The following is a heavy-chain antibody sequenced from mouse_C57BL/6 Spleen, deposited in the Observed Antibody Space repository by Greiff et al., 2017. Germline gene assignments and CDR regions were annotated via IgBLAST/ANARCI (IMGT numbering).Heavy chain of an antibody. J-gene: IGHJ4*01. Sequence: VQLQQSGAELVKPGASVTMSCKASGYTFTTYPIEWMKQNHGKSLEWIGNFHPYNDDTKYNEKFKGKATLTVEKSSSTVYLVLSRLTSDDSAVYYCAIIYYDYDDAMDYWGQGTSVTVSS. D-gene: IGHD2-4*01. CDR3: AIIYYDYDDAMDY. CDR1: GYTFTTYP. CDR2: FHPYNDDT. V-gene: IGHV1-47*01.